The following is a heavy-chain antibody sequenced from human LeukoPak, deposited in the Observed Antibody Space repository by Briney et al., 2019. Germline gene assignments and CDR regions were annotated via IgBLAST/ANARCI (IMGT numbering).Heavy chain of an antibody. V-gene: IGHV3-30*02. CDR1: GFTFSSYG. D-gene: IGHD2-15*01. CDR3: AKKGGSDAFDI. CDR2: IHYDGTNE. J-gene: IGHJ3*02. Sequence: PGGSLRLSCAASGFTFSSYGMHWVRQAPGKGLEWVAFIHYDGTNEYYADSVKGRFTISRDNFKNTLSLQMNGLRAEDTALYYCAKKGGSDAFDIWGQGTMVTVSS.